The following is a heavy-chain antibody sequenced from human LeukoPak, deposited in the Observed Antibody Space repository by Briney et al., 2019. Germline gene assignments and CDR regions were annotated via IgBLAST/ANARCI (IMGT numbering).Heavy chain of an antibody. V-gene: IGHV1-18*04. D-gene: IGHD4-17*01. Sequence: ASVKVSCKASGYTFISYGISWVRQAPGQGLEWMGWISVYNGNINYAPKIQGRVTVTADTSTDTAYMELKSLRSDDTAVYYCARDHWRGLTTVTAYGMDVWGRGTTVTVSS. CDR3: ARDHWRGLTTVTAYGMDV. J-gene: IGHJ6*02. CDR2: ISVYNGNI. CDR1: GYTFISYG.